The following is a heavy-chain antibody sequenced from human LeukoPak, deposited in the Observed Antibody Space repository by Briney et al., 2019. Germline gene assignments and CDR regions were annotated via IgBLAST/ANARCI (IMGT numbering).Heavy chain of an antibody. CDR2: INAGGDNT. D-gene: IGHD3-22*01. CDR1: GFSFSSHI. J-gene: IGHJ4*02. V-gene: IGHV3-23*01. CDR3: ATSQSGYYYAFDY. Sequence: GGSLRLSCAASGFSFSSHIMSWVRQAQGKGPEWVSGINAGGDNTFYADSVKGRFAVSRDDSTSTLYLQVNSLRAEDTAVYYCATSQSGYYYAFDYWGQGILVTVSS.